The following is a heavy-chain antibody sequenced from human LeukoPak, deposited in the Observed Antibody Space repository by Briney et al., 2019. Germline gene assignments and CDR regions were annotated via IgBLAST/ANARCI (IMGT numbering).Heavy chain of an antibody. CDR3: ARHHEEIFGVVSWFDP. V-gene: IGHV4-38-2*01. D-gene: IGHD3-3*01. CDR2: IYHSGST. J-gene: IGHJ5*02. CDR1: GYSISSGYY. Sequence: PSETLSLTCAASGYSISSGYYWGWIRQPPGKGLEWIGSIYHSGSTYYNPSLKSRVTISVDTSKNQFSLKLSSVTAADTAVYYCARHHEEIFGVVSWFDPWGQGTLVTVSS.